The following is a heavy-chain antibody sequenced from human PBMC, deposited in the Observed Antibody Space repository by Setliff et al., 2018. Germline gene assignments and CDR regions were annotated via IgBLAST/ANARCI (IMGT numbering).Heavy chain of an antibody. Sequence: PGGSLRLSCTASGFSYSNCWVSWVRQAPGKGLEWLASINPHANEKYYVDSVKGRFTISRDNAKNSLSLQMNGLRTEDTAVYYCFGAGTCSYWGQGTLVTVSS. CDR3: FGAGTCSY. CDR2: INPHANEK. V-gene: IGHV3-7*01. D-gene: IGHD3-10*01. J-gene: IGHJ4*02. CDR1: GFSYSNCW.